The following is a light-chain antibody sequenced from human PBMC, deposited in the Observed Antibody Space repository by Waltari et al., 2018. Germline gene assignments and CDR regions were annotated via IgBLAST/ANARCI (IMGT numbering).Light chain of an antibody. J-gene: IGKJ5*01. CDR2: WAS. CDR1: ESVLYSSNNKNH. Sequence: DIVMTQSPESLAVSLGERATINCKTSESVLYSSNNKNHLAWYQQKPGQPPRLLLYWASTRESGVPDRFSGSGSETDFTLTVTSLQAEDVAVYYCAEALQSVTFGQGTRLEIK. V-gene: IGKV4-1*01. CDR3: AEALQSVT.